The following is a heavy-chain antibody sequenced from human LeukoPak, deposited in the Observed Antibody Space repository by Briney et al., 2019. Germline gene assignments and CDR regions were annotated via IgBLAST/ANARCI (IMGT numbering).Heavy chain of an antibody. J-gene: IGHJ4*02. CDR2: ISSSSSYI. CDR1: GFTFSAYA. Sequence: GGSLRLSCSASGFTFSAYAMYWVRQAPGKGLEWVSSISSSSSYIYYADSVKGRFTISRDNAKNSLYLQMNSLRAEDTAVYYCARDLTALDYWGQGTLVTVSS. V-gene: IGHV3-21*01. CDR3: ARDLTALDY.